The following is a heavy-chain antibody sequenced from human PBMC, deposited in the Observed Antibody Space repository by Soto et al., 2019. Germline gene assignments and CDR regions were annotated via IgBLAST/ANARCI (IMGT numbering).Heavy chain of an antibody. J-gene: IGHJ4*02. D-gene: IGHD6-13*01. CDR3: ARGGYSSSWRFDY. Sequence: QVQLVQSGAEVKKPGSSVRVSYKASGDTFSSYVISWVRQAPGQGLEWMGGIMPFIGTTNYAQKFQGRVTIPADESTSTVYMELSSLRSEDTAVYYCARGGYSSSWRFDYWGQGTLVSVSS. CDR1: GDTFSSYV. CDR2: IMPFIGTT. V-gene: IGHV1-69*01.